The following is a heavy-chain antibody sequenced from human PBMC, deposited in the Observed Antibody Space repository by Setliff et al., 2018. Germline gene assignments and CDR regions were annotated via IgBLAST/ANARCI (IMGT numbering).Heavy chain of an antibody. J-gene: IGHJ4*02. CDR1: GYSISSGHF. CDR2: IFHSGST. Sequence: SETLSLTCGVSGYSISSGHFWGWIRQPPGKGLEWLGNIFHSGSTYYNPTLNSRVTMSVDTSKNQFSLKLTSVTAADTAVYYCRVWVDMIEVDSWAQGTLVTVSS. D-gene: IGHD3-22*01. CDR3: RVWVDMIEVDS. V-gene: IGHV4-38-2*01.